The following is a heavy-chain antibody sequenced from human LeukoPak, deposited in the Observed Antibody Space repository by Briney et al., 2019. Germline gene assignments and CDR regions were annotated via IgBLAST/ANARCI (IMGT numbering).Heavy chain of an antibody. CDR3: AKDRDYSNLPTYFDY. CDR2: MNPNSGNT. Sequence: ASVKVSCKASGYTFTSYDINWVRQATGQGLEWMGWMNPNSGNTGYAQKLQGRVTMTRNTSISTAYMELSSLRSEDTAVYYCAKDRDYSNLPTYFDYWGQGTLVTVSS. V-gene: IGHV1-8*01. CDR1: GYTFTSYD. J-gene: IGHJ4*02. D-gene: IGHD4-11*01.